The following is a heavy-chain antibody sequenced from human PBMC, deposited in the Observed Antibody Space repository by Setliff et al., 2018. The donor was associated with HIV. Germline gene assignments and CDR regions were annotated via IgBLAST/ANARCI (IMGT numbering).Heavy chain of an antibody. D-gene: IGHD2-15*01. CDR2: IGYTSDSYT. CDR3: AVGRFRYYFGY. J-gene: IGHJ4*02. V-gene: IGHV3-11*06. CDR1: GFTFSDYY. Sequence: PGGSLRLSCAASGFTFSDYYMSWIRQTPGKGLECISYIGYTSDSYTNYADSVKGRFTISRDNAKNSLSLQMNSLRAEDTAIYYCAVGRFRYYFGYWGQGALVTVSS.